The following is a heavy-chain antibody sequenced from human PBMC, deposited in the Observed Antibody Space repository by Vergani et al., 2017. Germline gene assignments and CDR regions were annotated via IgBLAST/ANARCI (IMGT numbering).Heavy chain of an antibody. V-gene: IGHV3-7*01. CDR2: RKKDGSEK. J-gene: IGHJ3*02. Sequence: EVQLVESGGGLVQPGGSLRLSCAASGFTFSSYRMSWVRQAPGKGLGWVANRKKDGSEKYYVDSVKGRFPISRDNAKDSLYLQMNSLRAEDTAVYYCARGDMIVVEYAFDIWGQGTMVTVSS. D-gene: IGHD3-22*01. CDR1: GFTFSSYR. CDR3: ARGDMIVVEYAFDI.